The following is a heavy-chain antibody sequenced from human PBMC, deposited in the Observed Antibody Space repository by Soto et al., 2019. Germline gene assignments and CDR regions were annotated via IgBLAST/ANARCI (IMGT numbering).Heavy chain of an antibody. V-gene: IGHV3-7*03. J-gene: IGHJ4*02. D-gene: IGHD7-27*01. CDR2: LDQFGTQT. CDR3: ARENWGSYDY. CDR1: RFTFSYYW. Sequence: GGSLRLSCVASRFTFSYYWMTWVRQAPGKGLEWVATLDQFGTQTFYVDSVKGRFTISRDNARNSLYLQMNSLRPEDTAFYYCARENWGSYDYWGQARLLTVSS.